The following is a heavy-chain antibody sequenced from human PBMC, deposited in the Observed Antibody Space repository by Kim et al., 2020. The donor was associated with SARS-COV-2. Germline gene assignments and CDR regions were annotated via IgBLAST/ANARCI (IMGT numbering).Heavy chain of an antibody. CDR3: ANYRGNFYEWY. J-gene: IGHJ4*02. Sequence: GGSLRLSCEASEFTFGDYDMSWVRQAPGKGLEWVAAISRSGGTTFYAGSVRGRFTIYRDNSKNALYPQMNSLRADDTAVYYCANYRGNFYEWYWGQGTLV. CDR2: ISRSGGTT. V-gene: IGHV3-23*01. CDR1: EFTFGDYD. D-gene: IGHD3-16*02.